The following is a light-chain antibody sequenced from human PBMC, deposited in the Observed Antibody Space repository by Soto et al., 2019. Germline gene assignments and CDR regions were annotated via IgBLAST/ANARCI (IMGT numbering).Light chain of an antibody. Sequence: IVLTQSPGTVSLSPGERGSRSCRASQSVSSRLAWYQQRPGQAPRLLISGASSRATGIPDRFSGSGSGTDFTLTISRLEPEDFALYYCQHYAHNSPITFGQGTRLEIK. V-gene: IGKV3-20*01. CDR1: QSVSSR. J-gene: IGKJ5*01. CDR2: GAS. CDR3: QHYAHNSPIT.